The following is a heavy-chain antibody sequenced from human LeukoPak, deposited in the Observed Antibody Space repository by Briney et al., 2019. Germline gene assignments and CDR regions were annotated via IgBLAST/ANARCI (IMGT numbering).Heavy chain of an antibody. CDR1: GFSFSTTW. J-gene: IGHJ4*02. CDR2: ITSDGTTT. D-gene: IGHD2-2*01. V-gene: IGHV3-74*03. Sequence: GGSLRLSCAASGFSFSTTWMHWVRQLPGQGLVWVARITSDGTTTSYAESVKGRFTISRDNAKNTLYLQMNSLRADDTAVYYCARDWYHATDYWGQGTLVTVSS. CDR3: ARDWYHATDY.